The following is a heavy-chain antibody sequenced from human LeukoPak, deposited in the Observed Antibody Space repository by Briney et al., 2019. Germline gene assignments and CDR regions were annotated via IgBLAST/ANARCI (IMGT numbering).Heavy chain of an antibody. Sequence: DPGESLRLSCAASGFTFSSYAMSWVRQAPGKGLEWVSGINTSGGSTAYADSVKGRFTISRDNPRNTLYMQMNSLRAEDTALYYCAIMHPYYDGNGYWVQWGQGTLATVSS. V-gene: IGHV3-23*01. CDR2: INTSGGST. D-gene: IGHD3-22*01. J-gene: IGHJ4*02. CDR3: AIMHPYYDGNGYWVQ. CDR1: GFTFSSYA.